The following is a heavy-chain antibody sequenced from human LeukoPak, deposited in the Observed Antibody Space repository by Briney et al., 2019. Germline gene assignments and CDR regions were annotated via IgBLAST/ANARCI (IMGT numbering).Heavy chain of an antibody. Sequence: SETLSLTCAVYGGSFSGYYGSWISQPQGKGLEWIGEINHSGSTNYNPSLKSRVTISVDTSKNQFSLKLSSVTAADTAVYYCARGSGGTWYFDYWGQGTLVTVSS. D-gene: IGHD2-15*01. CDR3: ARGSGGTWYFDY. CDR2: INHSGST. J-gene: IGHJ4*02. V-gene: IGHV4-34*01. CDR1: GGSFSGYY.